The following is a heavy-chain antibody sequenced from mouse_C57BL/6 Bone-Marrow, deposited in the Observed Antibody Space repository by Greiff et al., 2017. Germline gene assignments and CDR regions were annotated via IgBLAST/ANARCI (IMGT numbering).Heavy chain of an antibody. D-gene: IGHD1-1*01. CDR2: INYDGSST. CDR3: ARERSTTVDYYAMDY. CDR1: GFTFSDYY. V-gene: IGHV5-16*01. J-gene: IGHJ4*01. Sequence: LVESEGGLVQPGSSMKLSCTASGFTFSDYYMAWVRQVPEKGLEWVANINYDGSSTYYLDSLKSRFIISRDNAKNILYLQMSSLKSEDTATYYCARERSTTVDYYAMDYWGQGTSVTVSS.